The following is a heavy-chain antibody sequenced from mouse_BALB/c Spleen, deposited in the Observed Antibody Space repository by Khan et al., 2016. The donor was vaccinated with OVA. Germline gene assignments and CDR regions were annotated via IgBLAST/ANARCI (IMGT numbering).Heavy chain of an antibody. CDR2: INPTSGYT. V-gene: IGHV1-7*01. CDR1: GYTFTTYW. CDR3: TRDRIDY. J-gene: IGHJ2*01. Sequence: LQQSGAELAKPGASVKMSCTASGYTFTTYWMHWVKQRPGQGLEWIGYINPTSGYTDYNEKFKDRATLSADKSSSTAYMQLSSLTSEDSAVYYCTRDRIDYWGQGTTLTVSS.